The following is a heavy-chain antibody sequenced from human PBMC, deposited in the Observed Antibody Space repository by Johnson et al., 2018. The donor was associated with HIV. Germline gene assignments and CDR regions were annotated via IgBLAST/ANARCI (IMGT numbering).Heavy chain of an antibody. CDR1: GFSFSDSA. D-gene: IGHD1-26*01. J-gene: IGHJ3*02. Sequence: QVQLVESGGGVVQPGRSLRLSCAASGFSFSDSAMHWVRQAPGKGLEWVAVISFDGSTIYYANSVEGRFTISRDNAKNSLYLQMNSLRAEDTAVYYCARDSPWELTAFDIWGQGTMVTVSS. CDR3: ARDSPWELTAFDI. V-gene: IGHV3-30-3*01. CDR2: ISFDGSTI.